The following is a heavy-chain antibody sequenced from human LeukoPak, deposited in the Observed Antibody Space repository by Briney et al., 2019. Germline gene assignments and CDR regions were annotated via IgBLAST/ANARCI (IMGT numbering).Heavy chain of an antibody. CDR1: GGSFSGYY. J-gene: IGHJ6*03. D-gene: IGHD3-10*01. CDR3: ARDGLNTMVRGKIHYYYMDV. CDR2: IYTSGST. V-gene: IGHV4-4*07. Sequence: SETLSLTCAVYGGSFSGYYWSWIRQPAGKGLEWIGRIYTSGSTHYNPSLKRRVTISVDTSKNQFSLKLSSVTAADTAVYYCARDGLNTMVRGKIHYYYMDVWGKGTTVTISS.